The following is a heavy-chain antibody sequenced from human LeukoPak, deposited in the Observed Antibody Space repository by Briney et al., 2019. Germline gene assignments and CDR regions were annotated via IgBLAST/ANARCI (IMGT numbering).Heavy chain of an antibody. CDR1: GFTFSSYS. CDR2: ISSGSSDI. D-gene: IGHD6-13*01. CDR3: ARAPIGAAGQSWWDY. V-gene: IGHV3-21*01. Sequence: GGSLRLSCAASGFTFSSYSMNWVRQAPGKGLEWVSAISSGSSDIYYADSVKGRFTISRDNAKNSLYLQMNSLRAEDTAVYYCARAPIGAAGQSWWDYWGQGTLVTVSS. J-gene: IGHJ4*02.